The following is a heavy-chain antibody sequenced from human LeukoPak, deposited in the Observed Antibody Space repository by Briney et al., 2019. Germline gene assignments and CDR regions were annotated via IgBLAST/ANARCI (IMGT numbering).Heavy chain of an antibody. CDR1: GGSISSSSYY. CDR2: IYYSGST. J-gene: IGHJ4*02. V-gene: IGHV4-39*07. CDR3: ARESVLFVRGSLGY. D-gene: IGHD2/OR15-2a*01. Sequence: SETLSLTCTVSGGSISSSSYYWGWIRQPPGKGLEWIGSIYYSGSTYYNPSLKSRVTISVDTSKNQFSLKVSSVTAADTAVYYCARESVLFVRGSLGYWGQGTLVTVSS.